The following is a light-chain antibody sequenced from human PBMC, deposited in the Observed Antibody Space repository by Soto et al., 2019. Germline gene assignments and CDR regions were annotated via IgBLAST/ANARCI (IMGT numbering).Light chain of an antibody. J-gene: IGKJ1*01. CDR2: KAS. CDR3: QQYNSYLWT. V-gene: IGKV1-5*03. Sequence: DIQMTQSPSTLCASGGDRVRISCRASQSISSWLAWYQQKPGKAPKLLIYKASSLESGVPSRFSGSGSGTEFTLTISSLQPDDFATYYCQQYNSYLWTFGQGTKVDIK. CDR1: QSISSW.